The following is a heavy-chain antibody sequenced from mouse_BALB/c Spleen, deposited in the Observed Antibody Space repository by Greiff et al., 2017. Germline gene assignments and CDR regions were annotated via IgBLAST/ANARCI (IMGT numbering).Heavy chain of an antibody. Sequence: QVQLQQSGAELARPGASVKLSCKASGYTFTSYWMQWVKQRPGQGLEWIGAIYPGDGDTRYTQKFKGKATLTADKSSSTAYMQLSSLASEDSAVYYCARSYGKDYWGQGTTLTVSS. J-gene: IGHJ2*01. D-gene: IGHD2-10*02. CDR1: GYTFTSYW. CDR3: ARSYGKDY. CDR2: IYPGDGDT. V-gene: IGHV1-87*01.